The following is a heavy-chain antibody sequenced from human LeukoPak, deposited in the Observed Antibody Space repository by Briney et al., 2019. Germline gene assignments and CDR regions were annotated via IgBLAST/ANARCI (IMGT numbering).Heavy chain of an antibody. V-gene: IGHV1-24*01. Sequence: ASVKASCKVSGYTLTELSMHWVRQAPGKGLEWMGGFDPEDGETIYAQEFQGRVTMTRNTSISTAYMELSSLRSEDTAVYYCARAYDYVWGSYRYTESAFDIWGQGTMDTVSS. CDR3: ARAYDYVWGSYRYTESAFDI. D-gene: IGHD3-16*02. CDR1: GYTLTELS. J-gene: IGHJ3*02. CDR2: FDPEDGET.